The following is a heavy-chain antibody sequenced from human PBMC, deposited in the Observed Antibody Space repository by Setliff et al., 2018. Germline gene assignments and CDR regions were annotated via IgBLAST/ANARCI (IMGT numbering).Heavy chain of an antibody. V-gene: IGHV3-21*01. CDR3: ARSPRWIPWFDS. CDR2: FSSRNDYI. Sequence: GGSLRLSCEASGFSFSNYAMNWVRQAPGKGLEWVASFSSRNDYIYHADSLKGRFTISRDNSKTSLYLQMDSLRVEDTAVYFCARSPRWIPWFDSWGQGTLVTVSS. CDR1: GFSFSNYA. J-gene: IGHJ5*01. D-gene: IGHD5-18*01.